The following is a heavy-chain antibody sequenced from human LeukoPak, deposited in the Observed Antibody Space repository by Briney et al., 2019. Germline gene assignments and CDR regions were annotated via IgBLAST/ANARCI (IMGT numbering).Heavy chain of an antibody. V-gene: IGHV4-34*01. Sequence: SETLSLTCAVYGGSFSGYYWSWIRQPPGKGLEWIGEINHSGSTNYNLSLKSRVTISVDTSKNQFSLKLSSVTAADTAVYYCARAVSSSSTVDYWGQGTLVTVSS. CDR1: GGSFSGYY. CDR3: ARAVSSSSTVDY. J-gene: IGHJ4*02. D-gene: IGHD6-13*01. CDR2: INHSGST.